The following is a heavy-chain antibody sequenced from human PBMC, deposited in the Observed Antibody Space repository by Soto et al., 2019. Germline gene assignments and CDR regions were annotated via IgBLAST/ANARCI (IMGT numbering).Heavy chain of an antibody. D-gene: IGHD6-13*01. CDR1: GGSISTSNL. CDR2: IYHSGST. V-gene: IGHV4-4*02. Sequence: QVQLQESGPGLVKPSGTLSLTCAVSGGSISTSNLWTWDRQPPGKGLEWIGEIYHSGSTNYNPSLKSRVTISVDKSKNQFSLKLNSVTAADTAVYYCARSPRSIAAGGIDYWGQGFLVTVSS. J-gene: IGHJ4*02. CDR3: ARSPRSIAAGGIDY.